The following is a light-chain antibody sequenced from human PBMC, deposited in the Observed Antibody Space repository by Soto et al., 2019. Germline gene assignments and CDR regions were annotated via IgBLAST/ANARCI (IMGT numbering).Light chain of an antibody. CDR2: SDN. J-gene: IGLJ2*01. V-gene: IGLV1-44*01. CDR1: SSNIGTNT. Sequence: QSVLTQPPSASGTPGQRVTISCYGSSSNIGTNTVIWYQQLPGAAPKLLIYSDNQRHSGVPDRFSGSKSGTSASLAISGLQSEDEADYFCAAWDVSLVVFGGGTKVTVL. CDR3: AAWDVSLVV.